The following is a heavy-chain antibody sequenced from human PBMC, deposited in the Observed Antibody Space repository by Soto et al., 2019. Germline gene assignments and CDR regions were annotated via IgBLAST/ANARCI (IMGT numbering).Heavy chain of an antibody. CDR3: AKGGVRLFPYYYYGMDV. V-gene: IGHV3-30*18. Sequence: QVQLVESGGGVVQPGRSLRLSCAASGFTFSSYGMHWVRQAPGKGLEWVAVISYDGSNKYYADSVKGRFTISRDNSKNTLYLQMNSLRAEDTAVYYCAKGGVRLFPYYYYGMDVW. CDR1: GFTFSSYG. J-gene: IGHJ6*01. D-gene: IGHD3-3*01. CDR2: ISYDGSNK.